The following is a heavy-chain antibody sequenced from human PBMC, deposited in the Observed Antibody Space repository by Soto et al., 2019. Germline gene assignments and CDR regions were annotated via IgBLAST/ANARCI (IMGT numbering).Heavy chain of an antibody. J-gene: IGHJ4*02. D-gene: IGHD3-3*01. Sequence: GSLRISLAASGFTFSSYWMIWVLPSPLNGLEWVANIKEDGSDMYYVDSVKGRFTISRDNAKNSLYLQINSLRAEDTAVYYCATEVWVYYDFWSGYSDYWGQGTLVTVSS. CDR2: IKEDGSDM. V-gene: IGHV3-7*01. CDR1: GFTFSSYW. CDR3: ATEVWVYYDFWSGYSDY.